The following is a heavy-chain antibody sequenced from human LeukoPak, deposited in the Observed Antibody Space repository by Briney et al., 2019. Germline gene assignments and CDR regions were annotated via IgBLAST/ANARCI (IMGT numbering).Heavy chain of an antibody. D-gene: IGHD3-10*01. CDR3: ARDVLTYGSYFDY. J-gene: IGHJ4*02. V-gene: IGHV3-30-3*01. CDR2: ISYDGSNK. CDR1: GFTFSDYA. Sequence: GGSLRLSCVASGFTFSDYAMHWVRQGPGKGLEWVAVISYDGSNKYYADSVKGRFTISRDNSKNTLYLQMNSLRAEDTAVYYCARDVLTYGSYFDYWGQGTLVTVSS.